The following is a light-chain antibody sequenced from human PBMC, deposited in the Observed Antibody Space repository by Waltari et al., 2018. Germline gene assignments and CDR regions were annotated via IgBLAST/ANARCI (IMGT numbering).Light chain of an antibody. V-gene: IGKV4-1*01. CDR3: QQYYSSPWT. CDR2: WAS. CDR1: QSILYSSNNKSY. J-gene: IGKJ1*01. Sequence: DIVMTQSPDSLPVSLGERATINCKSSQSILYSSNNKSYLAWYQQKPGQPPKLLVYWASARESGVPDRFRGSGSGTDFTLTISSLQAEDVAVYYCQQYYSSPWTFGQGTTVEIK.